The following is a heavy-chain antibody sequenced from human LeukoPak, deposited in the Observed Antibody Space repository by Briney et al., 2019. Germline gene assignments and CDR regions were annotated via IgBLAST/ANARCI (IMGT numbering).Heavy chain of an antibody. J-gene: IGHJ5*02. V-gene: IGHV1-2*02. D-gene: IGHD2-2*01. CDR1: GYTFTGYY. Sequence: ASVKVSCKASGYTFTGYYMHWVRQAPGQGLEWMGWINPNSGGTNYAQKFQGRVTMTRDTSISTAYMELSRLRSDETAVYSCARDHCCSTSCYPNWFDPWGQGTMVTVSS. CDR3: ARDHCCSTSCYPNWFDP. CDR2: INPNSGGT.